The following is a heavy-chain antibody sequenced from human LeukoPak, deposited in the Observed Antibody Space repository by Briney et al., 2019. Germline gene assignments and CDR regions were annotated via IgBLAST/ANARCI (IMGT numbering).Heavy chain of an antibody. D-gene: IGHD3-10*01. CDR1: GYTFTGYY. Sequence: ASVKVSCKASGYTFTGYYMHWVRQAPGQGLEWMGWINPNSGGTNYAQKFQGRVTMTRDTSISTAYMELSRLRSDDTAVYYCARSGYYGSGRDYFDYWGQGTLVTVSS. V-gene: IGHV1-2*02. CDR2: INPNSGGT. J-gene: IGHJ4*02. CDR3: ARSGYYGSGRDYFDY.